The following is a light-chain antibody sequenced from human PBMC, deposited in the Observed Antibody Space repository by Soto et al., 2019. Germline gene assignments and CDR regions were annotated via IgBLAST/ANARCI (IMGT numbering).Light chain of an antibody. Sequence: EIVMTQSPAILSVSPGERATLSCRASQSVSSNLAWFQQKPGQTPRLLFNGASTRATGIPARFTGSGSGTEIILTISSLQSEDFAVYYCQQYDIWPPTFGQGTKVDIK. CDR3: QQYDIWPPT. V-gene: IGKV3-15*01. CDR2: GAS. CDR1: QSVSSN. J-gene: IGKJ1*01.